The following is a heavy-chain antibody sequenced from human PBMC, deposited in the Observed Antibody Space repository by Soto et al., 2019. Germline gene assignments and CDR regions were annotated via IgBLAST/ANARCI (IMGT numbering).Heavy chain of an antibody. V-gene: IGHV4-34*01. CDR2: INHSGST. CDR3: ARERMVYPYYGMDV. CDR1: GGSFSGYY. J-gene: IGHJ6*02. Sequence: PSETLSLTCAVYGGSFSGYYWSWIRQPPGKGLEWIGEINHSGSTNYNPSLKSRVTISVDTSKNQFSLKLSSVTAADTAVYYCARERMVYPYYGMDVWGQGTTVTVSS. D-gene: IGHD2-8*01.